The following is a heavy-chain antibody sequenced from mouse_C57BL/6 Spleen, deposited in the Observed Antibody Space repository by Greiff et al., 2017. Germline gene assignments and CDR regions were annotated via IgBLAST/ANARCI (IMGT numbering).Heavy chain of an antibody. J-gene: IGHJ2*01. Sequence: QVQLQQSGPGLVQPSQSLSITCTVSGFSLTSYGVHWVRQSPGKGLEWLGVIWRGGSTDYNAAFMSRLSITKDNSKSQVFFKMNSLQADDTAIYYCAKNWNYSKAYVDYWGQGTTLTVSS. V-gene: IGHV2-5*01. CDR3: AKNWNYSKAYVDY. D-gene: IGHD2-5*01. CDR2: IWRGGST. CDR1: GFSLTSYG.